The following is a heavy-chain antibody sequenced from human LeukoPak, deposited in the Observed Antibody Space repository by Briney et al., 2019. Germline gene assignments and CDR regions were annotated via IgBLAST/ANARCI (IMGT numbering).Heavy chain of an antibody. V-gene: IGHV3-48*03. J-gene: IGHJ6*02. CDR1: GFTFSNYE. CDR3: ARDRYSGYDFGYYGMDV. Sequence: PGGSLRLSCAASGFTFSNYEMNWVRQAPGKGLEWVSYISGRGSTVYYADSVKGRFTISRDNARNSLYLPMNSLRAEDTAVYYCARDRYSGYDFGYYGMDVWGQGTTVTVSS. D-gene: IGHD5-12*01. CDR2: ISGRGSTV.